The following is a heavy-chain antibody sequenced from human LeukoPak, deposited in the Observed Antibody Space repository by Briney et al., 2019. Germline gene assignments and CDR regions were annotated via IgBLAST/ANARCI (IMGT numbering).Heavy chain of an antibody. D-gene: IGHD3-22*01. J-gene: IGHJ4*01. V-gene: IGHV4-4*02. CDR1: SGSISSNNW. CDR2: IYHSGST. Sequence: SGTLSLTCAVSSGSISSNNWWNWFRQPPGKGLEWIGEIYHSGSTNYNPSLKSRVSMSVDKSKNQFSLRLSSVTAADTAVYYCATYWYYYDSSGYFPYWGQEPWSPSPQ. CDR3: ATYWYYYDSSGYFPY.